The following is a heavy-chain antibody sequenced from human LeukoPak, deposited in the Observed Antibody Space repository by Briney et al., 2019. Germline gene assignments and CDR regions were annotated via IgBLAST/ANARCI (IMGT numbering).Heavy chain of an antibody. J-gene: IGHJ3*02. CDR3: ARLSQQTFDI. CDR1: GYTFTGYY. CDR2: INPNSGGT. Sequence: ASVKVSCKASGYTFTGYYMHWVRQAPGQGPEWMGWINPNSGGTNYAQKFQGRVTMTRDTSTSTVYMELSSLRSDNTAVYYCARLSQQTFDIWGQGTLVTVSS. V-gene: IGHV1-2*02.